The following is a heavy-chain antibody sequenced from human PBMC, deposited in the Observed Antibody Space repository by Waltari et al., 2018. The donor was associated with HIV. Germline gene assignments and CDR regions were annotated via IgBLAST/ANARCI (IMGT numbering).Heavy chain of an antibody. J-gene: IGHJ6*02. CDR2: MNPNSGNT. CDR3: AREGLNTRGYYYYGMDV. CDR1: GNTFTSYD. D-gene: IGHD1-1*01. V-gene: IGHV1-8*01. Sequence: QVQLVQSGAEVKKPGASVKVSCTASGNTFTSYDIHWVRQANGTGLEGMGWMNPNSGNTGYAQKFQGRVTMTRNTSISTAYMELSSLRSEDTAVYYCAREGLNTRGYYYYGMDVWGQGTTVTVSS.